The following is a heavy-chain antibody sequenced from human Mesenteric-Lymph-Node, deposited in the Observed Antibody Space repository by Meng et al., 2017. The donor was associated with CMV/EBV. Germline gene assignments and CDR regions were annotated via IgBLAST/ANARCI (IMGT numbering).Heavy chain of an antibody. CDR3: ATYTGYCSSTSCYTAFDI. Sequence: ASVKVSCKASGYTFVSYGVSWVRQAPGQGLEWMGWINSYNGNTNYVQKFQGRVTMTTDTSTFTAYMELRSLRSDDTAVYYCATYTGYCSSTSCYTAFDIWGQGTMVT. CDR2: INSYNGNT. CDR1: GYTFVSYG. J-gene: IGHJ3*02. D-gene: IGHD2-2*02. V-gene: IGHV1-18*01.